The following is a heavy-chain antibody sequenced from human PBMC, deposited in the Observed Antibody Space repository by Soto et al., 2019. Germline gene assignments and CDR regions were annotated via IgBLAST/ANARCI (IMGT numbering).Heavy chain of an antibody. D-gene: IGHD3-10*01. CDR1: GFTFSSYW. V-gene: IGHV3-7*01. CDR2: IKQDGSEK. CDR3: ARETMVRDDYYYYYYRDV. Sequence: PGGSLRLSCAASGFTFSSYWMSWVRQAPGKGLEWVANIKQDGSEKYYVDSVKGRFTISRDNAKNSLYLQMNSLRAEDTAVYYCARETMVRDDYYYYYYRDVGGKGTTVTVSS. J-gene: IGHJ6*03.